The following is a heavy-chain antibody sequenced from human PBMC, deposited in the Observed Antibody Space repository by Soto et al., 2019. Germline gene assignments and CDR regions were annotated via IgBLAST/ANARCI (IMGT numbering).Heavy chain of an antibody. Sequence: SETLFLTCAVSGYSISSGYYWGWIRQPPGKGLEWIGRIYHSGSTYYNPSLKSRVTISVDTSKNQFSLKLSSVTAADTAVYYCARYYDILTGYNYFDYWGQGALVTVSS. CDR3: ARYYDILTGYNYFDY. V-gene: IGHV4-38-2*01. D-gene: IGHD3-9*01. J-gene: IGHJ4*02. CDR1: GYSISSGYY. CDR2: IYHSGST.